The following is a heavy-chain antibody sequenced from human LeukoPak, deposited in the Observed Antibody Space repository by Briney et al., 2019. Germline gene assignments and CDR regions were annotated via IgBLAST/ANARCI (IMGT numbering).Heavy chain of an antibody. J-gene: IGHJ6*03. CDR1: GFTFSSYA. V-gene: IGHV3-7*01. CDR3: ARRAYYYYYYYMDV. Sequence: PGGSLRLSCAASGFTFSSYAMSWVRQAPGKGLEWVANIKQDGSEKYYVDSMKGRFTISRDNAKNSLYLQMNSLRAEDTAVYYCARRAYYYYYYYMDVWGKGTTVTISS. CDR2: IKQDGSEK.